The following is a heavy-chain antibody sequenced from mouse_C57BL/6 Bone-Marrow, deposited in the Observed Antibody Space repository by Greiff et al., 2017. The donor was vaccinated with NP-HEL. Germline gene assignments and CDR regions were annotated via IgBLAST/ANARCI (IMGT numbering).Heavy chain of an antibody. D-gene: IGHD2-5*01. CDR3: TTYSNLDY. CDR2: IDPENGDT. CDR1: GFNIKDDY. J-gene: IGHJ2*01. Sequence: EVMLVESGAELVRPGASVKLSCTASGFNIKDDYMHWVKQRPEQGLEWIGWIDPENGDTEYASKFQGKATITADTSSNTAYLQLSSLTSEDTAVYYCTTYSNLDYWGQGTTLTVSS. V-gene: IGHV14-4*01.